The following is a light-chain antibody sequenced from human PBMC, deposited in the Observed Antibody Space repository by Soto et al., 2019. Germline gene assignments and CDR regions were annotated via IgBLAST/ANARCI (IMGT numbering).Light chain of an antibody. CDR1: QSVSSN. CDR3: QQYNNWPET. Sequence: VLTQSLATLSGSPGERAILSGGASQSVSSNLAWYQQKPGQAPRLLIYGASTRATGIPARFSGSGSGTEFTLTISSLQSEDFAVYYCQQYNNWPETFGQGTKVDIK. V-gene: IGKV3-15*01. CDR2: GAS. J-gene: IGKJ1*01.